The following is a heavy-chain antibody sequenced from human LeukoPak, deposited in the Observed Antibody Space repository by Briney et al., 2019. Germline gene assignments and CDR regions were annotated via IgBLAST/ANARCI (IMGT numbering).Heavy chain of an antibody. CDR3: ARVGLDTSYGMDV. CDR2: IYYSGST. J-gene: IGHJ6*04. V-gene: IGHV4-61*01. D-gene: IGHD5-18*01. Sequence: SETLSLTCTVSGGCVSSGSYYWSWIRQPPGKGLEWIGYIYYSGSTNYNPSLKSRVTISVDTSKNQFSLKLSSVTAADTAVYYCARVGLDTSYGMDVWGKGTTDTVSS. CDR1: GGCVSSGSYY.